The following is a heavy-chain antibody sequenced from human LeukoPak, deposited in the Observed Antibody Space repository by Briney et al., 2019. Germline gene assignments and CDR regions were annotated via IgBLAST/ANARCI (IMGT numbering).Heavy chain of an antibody. D-gene: IGHD2-2*01. V-gene: IGHV3-30*02. CDR2: IRYDGSNK. CDR1: GFTFSSYG. CDR3: AKDGVVVVPAASAYYYYMDV. Sequence: PGGSLRLSCAASGFTFSSYGMHWVRQAPGKGLEWVAFIRYDGSNKYYADSVKGRFTISRDNSKNTLYLQMNSLRAEDTAVYYCAKDGVVVVPAASAYYYYMDVWGKGTTVTVSS. J-gene: IGHJ6*03.